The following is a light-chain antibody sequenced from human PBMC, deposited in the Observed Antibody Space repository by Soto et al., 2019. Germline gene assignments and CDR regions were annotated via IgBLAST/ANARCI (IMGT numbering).Light chain of an antibody. CDR2: EVS. J-gene: IGLJ2*01. CDR3: SLYTTSSTVL. CDR1: SSDIGSYNR. Sequence: QSALTQHPSVSGSPGQSVNISCTGTSSDIGSYNRVSWYPPPPGTAPTLMISEVSNRPSGVPDRFTGPKSGITASLTISGLQAEDDADYYGSLYTTSSTVLFGGGTKLTVL. V-gene: IGLV2-18*01.